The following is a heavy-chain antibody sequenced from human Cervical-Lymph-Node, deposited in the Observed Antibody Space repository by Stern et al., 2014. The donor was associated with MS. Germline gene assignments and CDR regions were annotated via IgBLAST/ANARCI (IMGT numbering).Heavy chain of an antibody. D-gene: IGHD3-22*01. Sequence: QVQLQESGPGLVKPSETLSLTCTVSGGSVSSGSYYWSWIRQPPGKGLEWIGYIYYSGSTYYNPSLKSRVTISVDTSKNQFSLKLSSVTAADTAVYYCARDRLDSSHPLDYWGQGTLVTVSS. J-gene: IGHJ4*02. CDR2: IYYSGST. V-gene: IGHV4-61*01. CDR3: ARDRLDSSHPLDY. CDR1: GGSVSSGSYY.